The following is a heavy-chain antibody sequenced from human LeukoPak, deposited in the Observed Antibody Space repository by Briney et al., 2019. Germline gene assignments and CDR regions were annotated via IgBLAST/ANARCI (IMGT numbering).Heavy chain of an antibody. CDR2: ISWNSGSI. CDR3: AKDMGTTGEFDY. CDR1: GFTFDDYA. D-gene: IGHD1-14*01. Sequence: PGGSLRLSCAASGFTFDDYAMHWVRQAPGKGLEWVSGISWNSGSIGYADSVKGRFTISRDNAKNSLYLQMNSLRPEDTAFYYCAKDMGTTGEFDYWGQGILVTVSS. J-gene: IGHJ4*02. V-gene: IGHV3-9*01.